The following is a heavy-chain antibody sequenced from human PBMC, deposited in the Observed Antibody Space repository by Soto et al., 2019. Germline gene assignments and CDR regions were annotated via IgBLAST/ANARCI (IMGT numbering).Heavy chain of an antibody. CDR2: FYTDGSR. Sequence: GWSLRLSCAASGFSGSSNYMSWFRQAPGKGLEWVSVFYTDGSRYYADSVKGRCTMSRDTSKNTLNLQMNSLRAEDTAVYYCTREDYYGSKMHGMNVWGQGTTVTVSS. J-gene: IGHJ6*02. CDR3: TREDYYGSKMHGMNV. D-gene: IGHD3-22*01. CDR1: GFSGSSNY. V-gene: IGHV3-53*01.